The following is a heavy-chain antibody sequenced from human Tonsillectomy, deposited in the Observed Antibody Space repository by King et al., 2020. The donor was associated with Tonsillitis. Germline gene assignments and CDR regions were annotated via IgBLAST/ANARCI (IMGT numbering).Heavy chain of an antibody. CDR1: GFTFDDYA. CDR3: AKDLYYYDSSGYYYFDY. D-gene: IGHD3-22*01. Sequence: VQLVESGGGLVQPGRSLRLSCAASGFTFDDYAMHWVRQAPGKGLEWVSGISWNSGSIGYADSVKGRFTISRDNAKNSLYLQMNSLGAEDTALYYCAKDLYYYDSSGYYYFDYWGQGTLVTVSS. J-gene: IGHJ4*02. V-gene: IGHV3-9*01. CDR2: ISWNSGSI.